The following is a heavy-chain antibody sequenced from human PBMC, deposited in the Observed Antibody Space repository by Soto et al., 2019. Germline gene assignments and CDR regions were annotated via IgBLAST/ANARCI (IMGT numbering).Heavy chain of an antibody. CDR1: GGSISSGSYY. CDR2: IYSTEST. Sequence: QVQLQESGPGLVKPSQTLSLTCTVSGGSISSGSYYWSWIRQHPGKGLEWIGYIYSTESTNYNPSLKSRLTISVDMSVSQFSLKLSSVTVADTAVYYCARSDSSGKTRYYFDHWGQGTLVTVSS. D-gene: IGHD3-22*01. J-gene: IGHJ4*02. CDR3: ARSDSSGKTRYYFDH. V-gene: IGHV4-31*03.